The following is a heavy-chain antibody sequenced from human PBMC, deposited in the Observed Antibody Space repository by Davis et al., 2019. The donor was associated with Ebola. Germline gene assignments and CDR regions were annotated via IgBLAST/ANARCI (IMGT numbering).Heavy chain of an antibody. CDR2: FYYSGST. D-gene: IGHD6-19*01. CDR1: GGSISSYY. CDR3: ASDSGWLVSGYFDY. J-gene: IGHJ4*02. Sequence: SETLSLTCTVSGGSISSYYWSWIRQPPGKGLEWIGYFYYSGSTNYSPSLKSRVTISLEKSKNQFSLKLSSVTAADTAVYYCASDSGWLVSGYFDYWGQGTLVTVSS. V-gene: IGHV4-59*12.